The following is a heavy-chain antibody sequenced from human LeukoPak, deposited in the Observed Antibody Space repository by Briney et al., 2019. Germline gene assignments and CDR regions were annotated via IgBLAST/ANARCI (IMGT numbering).Heavy chain of an antibody. Sequence: PSETLSLTCSVSGGPISSFSWSWIRQPAGKGLEWIGHMYTSGSTNYNPSLQSRVTMSVDTSKNQFSLKLSSVTAADTALYYCAKAIAGRLPAFDIWGQGTMVTVSS. CDR2: MYTSGST. CDR1: GGPISSFS. D-gene: IGHD6-13*01. J-gene: IGHJ3*02. CDR3: AKAIAGRLPAFDI. V-gene: IGHV4-4*07.